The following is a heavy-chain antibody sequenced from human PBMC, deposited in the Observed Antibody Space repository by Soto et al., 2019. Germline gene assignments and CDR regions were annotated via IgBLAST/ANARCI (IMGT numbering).Heavy chain of an antibody. Sequence: SGPTLVNPTQTLTLTCTFSGFSLSTSGVGVGWIRQPPGKALEWLALIYWDDDKRYSPSLKSRLTITKDTSKNQVVLTMTNMNLVDTATYYCAHRGLGPYYYYMEVWGKGTRVTVSS. J-gene: IGHJ6*03. CDR2: IYWDDDK. CDR1: GFSLSTSGVG. D-gene: IGHD3-10*01. CDR3: AHRGLGPYYYYMEV. V-gene: IGHV2-5*02.